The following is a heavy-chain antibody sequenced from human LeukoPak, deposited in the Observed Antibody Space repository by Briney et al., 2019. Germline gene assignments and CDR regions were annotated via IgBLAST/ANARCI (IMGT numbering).Heavy chain of an antibody. CDR1: GFTFSSYA. D-gene: IGHD3-3*01. CDR2: ISGSGGST. Sequence: GGSLRLSCAASGFTFSSYAMSWVRQAPGKGLEWVSAISGSGGSTYYADSVKGRFTISRDNSKNTLYLQMNSLRAEDTAVYYCAKDPIGSGYPNWFDPWGQGTLVTVSS. V-gene: IGHV3-23*01. CDR3: AKDPIGSGYPNWFDP. J-gene: IGHJ5*02.